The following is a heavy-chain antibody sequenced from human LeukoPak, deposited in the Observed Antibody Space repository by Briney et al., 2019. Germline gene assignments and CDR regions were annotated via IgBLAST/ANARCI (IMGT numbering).Heavy chain of an antibody. V-gene: IGHV3-7*01. Sequence: GGSLRLSCAASGFTFSSYWMSWVRQAPGKGLEWVANIKQDGSEKYYVDSVKGRFTIPRDNAKNSLYLQMNSLRAEDTAVYYCARVYSSGWYVLYYYYGMDVWGQGTTVTVSS. D-gene: IGHD6-19*01. J-gene: IGHJ6*02. CDR1: GFTFSSYW. CDR3: ARVYSSGWYVLYYYYGMDV. CDR2: IKQDGSEK.